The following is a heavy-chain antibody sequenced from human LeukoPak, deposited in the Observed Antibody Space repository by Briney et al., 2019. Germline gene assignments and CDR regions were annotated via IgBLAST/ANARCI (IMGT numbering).Heavy chain of an antibody. CDR1: GGTFSSYA. V-gene: IGHV1-69*13. Sequence: SVKVSCKASGGTFSSYAISWVRQAPGQGLEWMGGNIPIFGTANYAQKFQGRVTITADESTSTAYMELSSLRSEDTAVYYCARDQYDYGSDPYYFDYWGQGTLVTVSS. J-gene: IGHJ4*02. CDR3: ARDQYDYGSDPYYFDY. D-gene: IGHD3-10*01. CDR2: NIPIFGTA.